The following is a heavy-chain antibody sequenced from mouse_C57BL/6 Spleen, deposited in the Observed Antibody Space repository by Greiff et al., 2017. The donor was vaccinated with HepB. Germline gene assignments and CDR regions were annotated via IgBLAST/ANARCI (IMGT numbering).Heavy chain of an antibody. CDR2: ISDGGSYT. D-gene: IGHD2-3*01. J-gene: IGHJ4*01. V-gene: IGHV5-4*03. CDR1: GFTFSSYA. Sequence: EVKLVESGGGLVKPGGSLKLSCAASGFTFSSYAMSWVRQTPEKRLEWVATISDGGSYTYYPDNVKGRFTISRDNAKNNLYLQMSHLKSEDTAMYYCARMCDGYYHYAIDYWGQGTSVTVSS. CDR3: ARMCDGYYHYAIDY.